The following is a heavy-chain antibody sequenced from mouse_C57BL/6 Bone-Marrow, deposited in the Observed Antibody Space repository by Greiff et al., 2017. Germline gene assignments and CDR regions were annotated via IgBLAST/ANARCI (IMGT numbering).Heavy chain of an antibody. J-gene: IGHJ4*01. CDR1: GYSFTDYN. D-gene: IGHD2-4*01. CDR3: ARGYDYDYAMDY. Sequence: VQLKESGPELVKPGASVKISCKASGYSFTDYNMNWVQQSNGKSLEWIGVISPNYGTTSYNQKFKGKATLTVDKSSSTAYMQLNSLTSEDSAVYYCARGYDYDYAMDYWGQGTSVTVSS. V-gene: IGHV1-39*01. CDR2: ISPNYGTT.